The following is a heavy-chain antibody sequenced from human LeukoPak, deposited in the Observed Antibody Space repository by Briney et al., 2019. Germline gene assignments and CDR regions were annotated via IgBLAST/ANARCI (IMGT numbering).Heavy chain of an antibody. Sequence: GASVKVSCKASGYTFTSYAMNWVRQAPGQGLEWMGWINTNTGNPTYAQGFTGRFVFSLDTSVSTAYLQISSLKAEDTAVYYCARLISSGWFVGAFDIWGQGTMVTVSS. CDR3: ARLISSGWFVGAFDI. CDR2: INTNTGNP. CDR1: GYTFTSYA. J-gene: IGHJ3*02. V-gene: IGHV7-4-1*02. D-gene: IGHD6-19*01.